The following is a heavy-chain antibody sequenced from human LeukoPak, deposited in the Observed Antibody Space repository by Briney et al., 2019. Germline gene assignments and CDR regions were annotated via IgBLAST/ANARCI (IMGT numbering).Heavy chain of an antibody. J-gene: IGHJ4*02. CDR1: GFTFGYHA. CDR3: TRDIVSISQPYYFDY. Sequence: PGRSLRLSCTSSGFTFGYHAINWVRQAPGRGVEWVGFIRSQSYSGTTEYATSWKDRFTISRDDSKRIAYLSMNSLKTENTAVYYCTRDIVSISQPYYFDYWGQGTLVTVSS. D-gene: IGHD2-2*01. CDR2: IRSQSYSGTT. V-gene: IGHV3-49*04.